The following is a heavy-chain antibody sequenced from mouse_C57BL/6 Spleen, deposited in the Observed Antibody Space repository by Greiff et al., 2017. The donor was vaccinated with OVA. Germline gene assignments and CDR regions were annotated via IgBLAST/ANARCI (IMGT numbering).Heavy chain of an antibody. J-gene: IGHJ1*03. CDR1: GYTFTSYG. CDR3: ANYVTTVVATRYFDV. Sequence: QVQLKQSGAELARPGASVKLSCKASGYTFTSYGISWVKQRTGQGLEWIGEIYPRSGNTYYNEKFKGKATLTADKSSSTAYMELRSLTSEDSAVYFCANYVTTVVATRYFDVWGTGTTVTVSS. D-gene: IGHD1-1*01. V-gene: IGHV1-81*01. CDR2: IYPRSGNT.